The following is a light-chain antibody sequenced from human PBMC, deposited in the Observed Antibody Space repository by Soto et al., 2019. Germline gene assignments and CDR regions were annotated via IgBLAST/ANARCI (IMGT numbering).Light chain of an antibody. CDR2: GNN. V-gene: IGLV1-40*01. J-gene: IGLJ1*01. CDR3: QSYDTSLSPFV. Sequence: QSVLTQPPSVSGAPGQRVTISCTGSSSNIGAGYDVHWYQQLPGTAPRLLIFGNNNRPSGVPDRFSGSKSGTSASLAIIGLQAEDEAGYYCQSYDTSLSPFVFGTGIKVTVL. CDR1: SSNIGAGYD.